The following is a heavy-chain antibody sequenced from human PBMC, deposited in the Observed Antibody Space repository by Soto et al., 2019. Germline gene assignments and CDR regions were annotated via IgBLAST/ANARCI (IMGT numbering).Heavy chain of an antibody. CDR2: VYNSGST. CDR1: CGSIISNY. J-gene: IGHJ4*02. V-gene: IGHV4-59*01. CDR3: ARYRREAVAGYTLDN. D-gene: IGHD6-13*01. Sequence: KTSETLSLTCTFSCGSIISNYWTWIRQPPGKGLEWIGYVYNSGSTNYNPSLKSRVTISEDTSKSQFSLKVNSMTAADTAVYYCARYRREAVAGYTLDNWGQGILVTVSS.